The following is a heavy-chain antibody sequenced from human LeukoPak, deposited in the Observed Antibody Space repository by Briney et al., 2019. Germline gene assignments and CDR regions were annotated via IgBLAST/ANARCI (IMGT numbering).Heavy chain of an antibody. V-gene: IGHV4-59*01. CDR3: ARDHYYDSGSYYNDYYFDY. Sequence: SETLSLTCTVSGGSISSYYWSWIRQPPGQGLEWIGYIYYSGSTNYNPSLKSRLTISVDTSKNQFSLKLSSVTAADTAVYYCARDHYYDSGSYYNDYYFDYWGQGTLVTVSS. J-gene: IGHJ4*02. CDR1: GGSISSYY. D-gene: IGHD3-10*01. CDR2: IYYSGST.